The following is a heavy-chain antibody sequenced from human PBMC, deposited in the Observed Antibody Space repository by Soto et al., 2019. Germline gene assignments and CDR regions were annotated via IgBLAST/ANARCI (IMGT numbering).Heavy chain of an antibody. CDR2: IYTSGST. Sequence: PSETLSLTCTVSGGSISSYYWSWIRQPAGKGLEWIGRIYTSGSTNYNPSLKSRVTMSVDTSKNQFSLKLSSVTAADTAVYYCARQPYGSGSYPYYYYGMDVWGQGTTVTVSS. CDR1: GGSISSYY. J-gene: IGHJ6*01. CDR3: ARQPYGSGSYPYYYYGMDV. V-gene: IGHV4-4*07. D-gene: IGHD3-10*01.